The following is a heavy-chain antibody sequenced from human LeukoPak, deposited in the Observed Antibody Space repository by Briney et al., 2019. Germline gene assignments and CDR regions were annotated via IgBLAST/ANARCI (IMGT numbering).Heavy chain of an antibody. J-gene: IGHJ4*02. Sequence: GGSLRLSCAASGFTFSSYAMHWVRQAPGKGLEWVAVISYDGSNKYYADSVKGRFTISRDNSKNTLYLQMNSLRAEDTAVYYCARSWFGVPYYFDYWGQGTLVTVSS. V-gene: IGHV3-30*04. CDR3: ARSWFGVPYYFDY. CDR1: GFTFSSYA. D-gene: IGHD3-10*01. CDR2: ISYDGSNK.